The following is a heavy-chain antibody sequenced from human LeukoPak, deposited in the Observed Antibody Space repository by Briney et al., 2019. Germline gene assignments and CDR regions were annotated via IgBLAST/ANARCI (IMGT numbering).Heavy chain of an antibody. CDR1: GFNFRDYA. V-gene: IGHV3-49*03. CDR3: TRARGGYTSGTDY. CDR2: IRSKAFGATT. D-gene: IGHD6-19*01. J-gene: IGHJ4*02. Sequence: SLTIPCIGCGFNFRDYAMTWLRQAPGKGLEWVGFIRSKAFGATTESVASVKGRFSISRDDSKTIAYLQMNSLNADDTAIYYCTRARGGYTSGTDYWGQGTLVTVSS.